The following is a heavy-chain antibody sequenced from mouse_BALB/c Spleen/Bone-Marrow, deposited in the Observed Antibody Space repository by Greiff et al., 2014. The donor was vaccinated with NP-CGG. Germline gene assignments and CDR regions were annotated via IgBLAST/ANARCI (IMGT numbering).Heavy chain of an antibody. J-gene: IGHJ4*01. V-gene: IGHV5-4*02. D-gene: IGHD2-1*01. Sequence: DVHLVESGGGLVKPGGSLKLSCAASGFTFSDYYMYWVRQTPEKRLEWVATISDGGSYTYYPDSVKGRFTISRDNAKNNLYLQMSSLKSDDTSMYYCARDGNYYSMDYWGQGTSVTVSS. CDR2: ISDGGSYT. CDR3: ARDGNYYSMDY. CDR1: GFTFSDYY.